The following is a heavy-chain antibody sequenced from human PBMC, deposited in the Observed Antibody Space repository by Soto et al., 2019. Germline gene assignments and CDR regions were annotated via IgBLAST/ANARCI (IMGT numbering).Heavy chain of an antibody. Sequence: VASVKVSCKASGYTFTSYYMHWVRQAPGQGLEWMGIVNPSGGSTSYAQKFQGRVTMTRDTSTSTVYMELSSLRSEDTAVYYCARGHRGYSSGYAHFDYWGQGTLVTVSS. D-gene: IGHD6-19*01. V-gene: IGHV1-46*01. CDR1: GYTFTSYY. CDR2: VNPSGGST. J-gene: IGHJ4*02. CDR3: ARGHRGYSSGYAHFDY.